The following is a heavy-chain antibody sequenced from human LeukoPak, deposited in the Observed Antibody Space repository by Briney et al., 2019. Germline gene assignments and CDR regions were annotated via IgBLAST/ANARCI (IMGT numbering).Heavy chain of an antibody. D-gene: IGHD2/OR15-2a*01. CDR3: ARALYGRPFDY. V-gene: IGHV4-30-4*01. CDR2: IYYSGST. J-gene: IGHJ4*02. CDR1: GVSISSGDYY. Sequence: SETLSLTCTVSGVSISSGDYYWSWIRQPPGTGLEWIGYIYYSGSTYYNPSLKSRVTISVDTSKSQFSLKLSSVTAADTAVYYCARALYGRPFDYWGQGTLVTVSS.